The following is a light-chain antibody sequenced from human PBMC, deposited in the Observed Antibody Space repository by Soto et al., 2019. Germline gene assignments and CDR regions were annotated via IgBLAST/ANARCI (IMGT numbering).Light chain of an antibody. J-gene: IGKJ5*01. CDR3: QQHPAHLLIT. V-gene: IGKV1-33*01. CDR2: DAS. Sequence: ARDKINNQASQDISNHLNWYQQKPGKAPELLMFDASNLEPGVPSRFSGSGSGTGYTINICSLEPQDVAIYFCQQHPAHLLITVGRGTRLEIK. CDR1: QDISNH.